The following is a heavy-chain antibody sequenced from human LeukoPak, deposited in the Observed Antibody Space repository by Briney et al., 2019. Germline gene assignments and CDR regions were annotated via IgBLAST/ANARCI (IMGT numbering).Heavy chain of an antibody. CDR2: ISYRGST. CDR1: GASFSSHY. J-gene: IGHJ3*02. D-gene: IGHD4-17*01. CDR3: ARDLVTVTKGFDI. Sequence: PSETLSLTCTVSGASFSSHYWTWIRPPPGKGLEWIGYISYRGSTNFNPSLKSRVTISIDTSKNQFSLKLSSVTAADTAVYYCARDLVTVTKGFDIWGHGTMVSVSS. V-gene: IGHV4-59*11.